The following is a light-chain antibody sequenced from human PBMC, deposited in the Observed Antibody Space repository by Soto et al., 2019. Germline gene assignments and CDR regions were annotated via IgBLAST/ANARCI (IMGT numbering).Light chain of an antibody. J-gene: IGLJ2*01. CDR2: LNNDGSH. Sequence: QSVLTQSPSASASLGASVKLTCTLSSGHSSYAIAWHQKQPGKGPRYLMGLNNDGSHSKGDGIPDRFSGSSSGAERYLIISSLQSEDEADYYCQTWGTGFQVFGGGTKLTVL. CDR3: QTWGTGFQV. CDR1: SGHSSYA. V-gene: IGLV4-69*01.